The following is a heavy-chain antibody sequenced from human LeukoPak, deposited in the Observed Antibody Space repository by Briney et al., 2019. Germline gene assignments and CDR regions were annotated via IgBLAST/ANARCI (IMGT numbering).Heavy chain of an antibody. CDR3: AKAGIGADGAGFLCEY. CDR1: GFTFSDYY. V-gene: IGHV3-11*01. D-gene: IGHD1-1*01. CDR2: ISRGANTI. Sequence: GGSLRLSCAASGFTFSDYYMGWIRQAPGKGLDWISYISRGANTIYYADSVRGRFTVSRDNSRNTVSLQMSSLRVEDTGIYYCAKAGIGADGAGFLCEYWGQGTLVTVSS. J-gene: IGHJ4*02.